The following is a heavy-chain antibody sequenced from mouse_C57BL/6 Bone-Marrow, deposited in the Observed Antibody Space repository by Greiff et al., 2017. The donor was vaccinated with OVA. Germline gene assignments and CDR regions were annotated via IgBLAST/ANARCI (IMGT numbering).Heavy chain of an antibody. Sequence: EVKLMESGGGLVQPGGSMKLSCAASGFTFSDAWMDWVRQSPEKGLEWVAEIRNKANNPATYYAESVKGRVTISRDDSKSSVYLQMSSLRSEDTGIYYCTSYSNYWYFDVWGTGTTVTVSS. CDR3: TSYSNYWYFDV. CDR2: IRNKANNPAT. CDR1: GFTFSDAW. D-gene: IGHD2-5*01. J-gene: IGHJ1*03. V-gene: IGHV6-6*01.